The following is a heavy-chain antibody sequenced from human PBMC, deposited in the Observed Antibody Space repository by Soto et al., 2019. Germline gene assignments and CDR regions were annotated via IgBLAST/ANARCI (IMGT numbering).Heavy chain of an antibody. J-gene: IGHJ1*01. CDR2: ISHDGSSQ. CDR1: GFSFNTCV. CDR3: ATEDESSGHAGTFHH. Sequence: QMQLEESGGGVAQPGRSLRLSCAASGFSFNTCVMHWVRQAPGKGLEWVAGISHDGSSQHYAGSVKGRFTISRDNSRSTLNLEMNSLTDEDTAVYHCATEDESSGHAGTFHHWGQGTLVTVSS. D-gene: IGHD3-22*01. V-gene: IGHV3-30-3*01.